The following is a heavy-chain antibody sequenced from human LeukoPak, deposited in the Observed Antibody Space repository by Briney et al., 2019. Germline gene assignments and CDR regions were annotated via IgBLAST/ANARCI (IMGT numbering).Heavy chain of an antibody. V-gene: IGHV1-2*02. D-gene: IGHD6-19*01. CDR2: INPNSSGT. Sequence: ASVKVSCKASGYIFTAYYMHWVRQAPGQGLEWMGWINPNSSGTNHAQNFQGRVTMTRDTSISTAYMELSGLRSDDTAVYYCARGSSGWYLDYWGQGTLVTVSS. CDR3: ARGSSGWYLDY. J-gene: IGHJ4*02. CDR1: GYIFTAYY.